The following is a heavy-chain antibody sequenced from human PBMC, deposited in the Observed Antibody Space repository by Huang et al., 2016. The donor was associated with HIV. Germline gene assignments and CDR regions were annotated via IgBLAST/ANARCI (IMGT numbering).Heavy chain of an antibody. J-gene: IGHJ4*02. V-gene: IGHV3-30-3*01. CDR1: GFTFSNYA. CDR2: IASDGTNK. Sequence: QVQLVESGGGVVQPGRSLRLSCVVSGFTFSNYAMHWVRQAPGKGLVWVAVIASDGTNKYYADSVKGRFTISRGNSKNTLYLQMSSLRVGDTAVYYCARTKYLDAADYWGQGTLVTVSS. D-gene: IGHD1-1*01. CDR3: ARTKYLDAADY.